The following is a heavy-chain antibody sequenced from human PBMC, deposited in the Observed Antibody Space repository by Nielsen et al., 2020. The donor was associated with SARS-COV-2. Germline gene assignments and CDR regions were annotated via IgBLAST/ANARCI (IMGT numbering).Heavy chain of an antibody. D-gene: IGHD3-3*01. J-gene: IGHJ4*02. V-gene: IGHV4-34*01. CDR3: ARDEGTWADGYYIGGGVVDY. Sequence: RQAPGKGLEWIGEINHSGSTNYNPSLKSRVTISVDTSKNQFSLKLSSVTAADTAVYYCARDEGTWADGYYIGGGVVDYWGQGTLVTVSS. CDR2: INHSGST.